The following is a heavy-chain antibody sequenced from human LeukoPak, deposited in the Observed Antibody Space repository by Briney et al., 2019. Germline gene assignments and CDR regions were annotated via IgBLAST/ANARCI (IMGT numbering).Heavy chain of an antibody. CDR1: GYTFTGYY. V-gene: IGHV1-2*02. Sequence: RWASLKLSCKASGYTFTGYYMHWVRQAPGQGLEWMGWINPNSGGTNYDQKFQGRVTMTRDTSISTAYMELSRLRSADTAVYYCAKPSGSRYNWNPRAGWFDPWGQGTLVTVSS. CDR2: INPNSGGT. D-gene: IGHD1-20*01. J-gene: IGHJ5*02. CDR3: AKPSGSRYNWNPRAGWFDP.